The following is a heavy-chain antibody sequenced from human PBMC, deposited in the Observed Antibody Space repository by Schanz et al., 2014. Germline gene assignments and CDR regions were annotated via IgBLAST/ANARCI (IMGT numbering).Heavy chain of an antibody. Sequence: EGQLAESGGGLVQPGGSLRLSCAVSGFTVSSNHMSWVRQAPGKGLERVSAINGSGGSTYYADSVKGRFTISRDNSRNTLYLQMNSQRTEDTAVYYCASPSGYGDYGTYFDFWGQGTLVTVSS. CDR2: INGSGGST. CDR3: ASPSGYGDYGTYFDF. CDR1: GFTVSSNH. D-gene: IGHD4-17*01. J-gene: IGHJ4*02. V-gene: IGHV3-66*02.